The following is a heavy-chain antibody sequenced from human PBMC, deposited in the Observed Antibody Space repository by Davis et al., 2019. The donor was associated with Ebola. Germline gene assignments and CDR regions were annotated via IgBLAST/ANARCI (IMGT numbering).Heavy chain of an antibody. Sequence: GESLKISCAASGFTFSSYEMNWVRQAPGKGLEWVSYISSSGSTIYYADSVKGRFTISRDNSKNTLYLQMNSLRAEDTAVYYCASTMRLHLGETYDYWGQGTLVTVSS. V-gene: IGHV3-48*03. J-gene: IGHJ4*02. CDR3: ASTMRLHLGETYDY. CDR1: GFTFSSYE. CDR2: ISSSGSTI. D-gene: IGHD3-16*01.